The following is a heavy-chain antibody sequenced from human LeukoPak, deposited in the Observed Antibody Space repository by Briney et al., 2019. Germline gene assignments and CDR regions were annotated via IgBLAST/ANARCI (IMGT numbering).Heavy chain of an antibody. D-gene: IGHD5-18*01. Sequence: GRSLRLSCAASGFTFSSYAMHWVRQAPGKGLEWVAVISYDGSNKYYADSVKGRFTISRDNSKITLYLQMNSLRAEDTAVYYCARVTWIQLWALDYWGQGTLVTVSS. V-gene: IGHV3-30-3*01. CDR1: GFTFSSYA. J-gene: IGHJ4*02. CDR3: ARVTWIQLWALDY. CDR2: ISYDGSNK.